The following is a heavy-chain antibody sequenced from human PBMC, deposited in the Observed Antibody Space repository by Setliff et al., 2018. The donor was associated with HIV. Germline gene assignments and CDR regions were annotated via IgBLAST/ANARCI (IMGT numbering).Heavy chain of an antibody. V-gene: IGHV1-18*04. CDR3: TRTSSSRPDAFDI. J-gene: IGHJ3*02. D-gene: IGHD6-13*01. CDR2: ISVDNGDT. CDR1: GYTFISYG. Sequence: ASVKVSCKASGYTFISYGISWMRQAPGQGPEWMGWISVDNGDTNYAQKVQGRVSMTTDTSASTAYMELRSLRFDDTAVYYCTRTSSSRPDAFDIWGQGTMVTVSS.